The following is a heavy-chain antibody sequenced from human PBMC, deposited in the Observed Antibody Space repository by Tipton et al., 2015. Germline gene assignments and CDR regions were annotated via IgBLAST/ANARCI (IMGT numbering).Heavy chain of an antibody. V-gene: IGHV4-59*01. CDR3: ARDRPGANSVDY. CDR2: VFYTGST. Sequence: TLSLTCTVSGGSISSEYWSWIRQPPGKGLEWIGYVFYTGSTYYKPSLESRVTISVDTFENQFSLKLRSVTAADTAVYYCARDRPGANSVDYWGQGTLVTVSS. J-gene: IGHJ4*02. CDR1: GGSISSEY. D-gene: IGHD4-23*01.